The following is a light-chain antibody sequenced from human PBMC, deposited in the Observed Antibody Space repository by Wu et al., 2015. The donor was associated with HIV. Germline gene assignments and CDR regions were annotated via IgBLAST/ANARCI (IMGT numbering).Light chain of an antibody. CDR1: QSVSSTS. V-gene: IGKV3-20*01. CDR3: QHYDTSSLT. CDR2: GAS. J-gene: IGKJ4*01. Sequence: EIVLTQSPGTLSLSPGERATLSCRASQSVSSTSLAWYQQKPGQPPSLLIYGASSRATGIPGRFSGSGSGTDFTLTISRLEPEDFAVYFCQHYDTSSLTFGGGTKVEI.